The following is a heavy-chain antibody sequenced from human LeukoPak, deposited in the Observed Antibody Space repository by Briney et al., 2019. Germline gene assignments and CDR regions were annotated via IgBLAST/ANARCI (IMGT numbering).Heavy chain of an antibody. Sequence: AASVKVSCKASGGTFSSYAISWVRQAPGQGLEWMGGIIPIFGTANYAQKFQGRVTITADESTSTAYMELSSLRSEDTAVYYCARIAVAWYEGDYWGQGTLVTVSS. V-gene: IGHV1-69*13. CDR1: GGTFSSYA. D-gene: IGHD6-19*01. J-gene: IGHJ4*02. CDR2: IIPIFGTA. CDR3: ARIAVAWYEGDY.